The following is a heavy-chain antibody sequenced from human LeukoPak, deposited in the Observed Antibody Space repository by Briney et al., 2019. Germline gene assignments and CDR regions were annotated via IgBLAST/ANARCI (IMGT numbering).Heavy chain of an antibody. Sequence: PGGSLRLSCAASGFTFSSYGMHWVRQAPGKGLEWVAFIRYDGSNKYYADSVKGRFTISRDNAKNSLYLQMNSLRAEDTAVYYCVGPGSSWYMAPDNVTPLYSYWGQGTLVTVSS. CDR2: IRYDGSNK. CDR3: VGPGSSWYMAPDNVTPLYSY. V-gene: IGHV3-30*02. D-gene: IGHD6-13*01. J-gene: IGHJ4*02. CDR1: GFTFSSYG.